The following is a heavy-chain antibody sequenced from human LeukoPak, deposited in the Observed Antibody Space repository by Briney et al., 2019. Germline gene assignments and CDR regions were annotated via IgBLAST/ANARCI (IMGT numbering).Heavy chain of an antibody. CDR1: GYRFIGYW. Sequence: GESLKISCQGYGYRFIGYWIGWVRQVPGKGLKWLGIIYPGDSETKYRPSLQGQVTISVDKSINTAYLQWSGLKASDTAIYYCARSEMSTFFDFWGQGTLVTVSS. CDR2: IYPGDSET. J-gene: IGHJ5*01. V-gene: IGHV5-51*01. D-gene: IGHD5-24*01. CDR3: ARSEMSTFFDF.